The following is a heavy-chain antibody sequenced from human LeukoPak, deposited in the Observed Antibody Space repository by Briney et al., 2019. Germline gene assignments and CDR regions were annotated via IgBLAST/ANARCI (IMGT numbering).Heavy chain of an antibody. V-gene: IGHV4-34*01. CDR2: INHSGST. CDR3: ARGRITIFGVVLAYFDL. D-gene: IGHD3-3*01. Sequence: PSETLSLTCAVYGGSFSGYYWSWIRQPPGKGLEWIGEINHSGSTNYNPSLKSRVTISVDTSKNQFSLKLSSVTAADTAVYYCARGRITIFGVVLAYFDLWGRGTLVTVSS. CDR1: GGSFSGYY. J-gene: IGHJ2*01.